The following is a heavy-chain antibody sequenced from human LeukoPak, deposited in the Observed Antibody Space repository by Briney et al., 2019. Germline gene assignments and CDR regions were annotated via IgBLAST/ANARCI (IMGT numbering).Heavy chain of an antibody. Sequence: GGSLRLSCAASGFTFSSYWMSWVRQAPGKGLEWVAVIWYDGSNKYYADSVKGRFTISRDNSKNTLYLQMNSLRAEDTAVYYCARDRGSTYYDFWSGYYPYYYGMDVWGQGTTVTVSS. CDR1: GFTFSSYW. CDR2: IWYDGSNK. J-gene: IGHJ6*02. V-gene: IGHV3-33*08. D-gene: IGHD3-3*01. CDR3: ARDRGSTYYDFWSGYYPYYYGMDV.